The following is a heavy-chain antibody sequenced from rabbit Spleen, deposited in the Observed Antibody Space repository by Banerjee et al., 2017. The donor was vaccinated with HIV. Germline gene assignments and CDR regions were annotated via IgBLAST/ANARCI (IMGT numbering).Heavy chain of an antibody. CDR3: GRGGDWGSRFDL. CDR2: IYTGDGST. J-gene: IGHJ3*01. D-gene: IGHD2-1*01. V-gene: IGHV1S45*01. CDR1: GFSFSSYYD. Sequence: QEQLVESGGGLVQPEGSLTLTRTASGFSFSSYYDMCWVRQAPGKGLEWIGYIYTGDGSTGYASWVNGRFTISKTSSTTMTLQMTSLTGADTATYFCGRGGDWGSRFDLWGQGTLVTVS.